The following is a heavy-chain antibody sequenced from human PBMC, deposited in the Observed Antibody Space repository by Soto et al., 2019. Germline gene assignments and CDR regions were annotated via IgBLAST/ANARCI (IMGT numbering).Heavy chain of an antibody. Sequence: GGSLRLSCAASGFTFRNYAMHWVRQAPGKGLEWVATISYDGDNKYYTDSVKGPFTISRDNSKNTLYLQMNSLRPEDTAVYYCARPWGQLSTYYYGMDTWGQGTTVTASS. J-gene: IGHJ6*02. CDR3: ARPWGQLSTYYYGMDT. CDR1: GFTFRNYA. V-gene: IGHV3-30-3*01. D-gene: IGHD3-16*01. CDR2: ISYDGDNK.